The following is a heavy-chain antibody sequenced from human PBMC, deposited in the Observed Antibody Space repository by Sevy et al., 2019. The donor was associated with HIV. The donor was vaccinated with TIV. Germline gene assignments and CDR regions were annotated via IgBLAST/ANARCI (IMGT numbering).Heavy chain of an antibody. V-gene: IGHV3-33*01. CDR1: GFTFSSYG. D-gene: IGHD4-17*01. CDR2: IWYDGSNK. Sequence: GGSLRLSCAASGFTFSSYGMHWVRQAPGKGLEWVAVIWYDGSNKYYADSVKGRFTISRDNSKNTLYLQMNSLRAEDTAVYYCARESVGYGDYDDAFDIWGQGTMVTVSS. CDR3: ARESVGYGDYDDAFDI. J-gene: IGHJ3*02.